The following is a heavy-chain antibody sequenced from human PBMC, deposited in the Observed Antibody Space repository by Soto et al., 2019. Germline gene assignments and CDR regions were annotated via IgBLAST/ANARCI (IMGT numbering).Heavy chain of an antibody. J-gene: IGHJ6*02. CDR2: FDPEDGET. D-gene: IGHD3-16*01. V-gene: IGHV1-24*01. CDR3: ATGRGYDYDSYYYYGMDV. Sequence: ASVKVSCKVSGYTLTELSMHWVRQAPGKGLEWMGGFDPEDGETIYAQKFLGSVTMTEDTSTDTAYMELSSLRSEDTAVYYCATGRGYDYDSYYYYGMDVWGQGTTVTVSS. CDR1: GYTLTELS.